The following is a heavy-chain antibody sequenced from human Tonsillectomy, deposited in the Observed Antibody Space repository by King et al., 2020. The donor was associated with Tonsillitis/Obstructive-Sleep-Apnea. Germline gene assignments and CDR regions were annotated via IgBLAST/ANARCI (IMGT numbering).Heavy chain of an antibody. D-gene: IGHD2-15*01. CDR2: MRSKAYGGTT. V-gene: IGHV3-49*05. Sequence: VQLVESGGGLVKPGRSLRLSCTASGFTFGDYAMSGFRQAPGKGLEWVGFMRSKAYGGTTEYAASGQGRFTISRDDSKSIAYLQMNSLNTEDTAVYYCTGCSGGSCYRPYFDYWGQGTLVTVSS. CDR1: GFTFGDYA. J-gene: IGHJ4*02. CDR3: TGCSGGSCYRPYFDY.